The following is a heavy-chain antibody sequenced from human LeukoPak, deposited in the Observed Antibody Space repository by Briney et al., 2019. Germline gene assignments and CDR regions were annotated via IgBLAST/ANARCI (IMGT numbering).Heavy chain of an antibody. CDR3: ARDDRDGYNWGYFDY. D-gene: IGHD5-24*01. CDR1: GFTVSSNY. CDR2: IYSGGST. Sequence: GGSLRLSCAASGFTVSSNYMSWGRQAPGRGLEWVSVIYSGGSTYYADSVKGRFTISRDNSKNTLYLQMNSLRAEDTAVYYCARDDRDGYNWGYFDYWGQGTLVTVSS. J-gene: IGHJ4*02. V-gene: IGHV3-53*01.